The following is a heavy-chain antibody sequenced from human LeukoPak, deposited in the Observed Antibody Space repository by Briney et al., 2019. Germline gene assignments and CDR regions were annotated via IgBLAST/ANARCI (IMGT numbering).Heavy chain of an antibody. CDR1: GGSISSNNYY. CDR3: ARTYDYIWGSFRSQSFDS. J-gene: IGHJ4*02. CDR2: LYYSGSA. Sequence: SETLSLTCTVSGGSISSNNYYWGWIRQPPGKGLEWIGSLYYSGSAYCNPSLKSRVTISVDASKNQFSLMLSSVTAADTGVYYCARTYDYIWGSFRSQSFDSWGQGTLVTVSS. V-gene: IGHV4-39*01. D-gene: IGHD3-16*02.